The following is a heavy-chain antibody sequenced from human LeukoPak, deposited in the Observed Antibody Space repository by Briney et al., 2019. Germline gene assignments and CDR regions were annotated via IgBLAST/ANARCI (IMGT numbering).Heavy chain of an antibody. D-gene: IGHD3-10*01. J-gene: IGHJ4*02. CDR2: IYIRGST. CDR3: ARDERTMGVVDY. Sequence: SETLSLTCTVSGGSISSYYWSWVRQPAGKGLEWIGRIYIRGSTNYNPSLKSRVTMSLDTSKNQFSLKLRSVTAADTAVYYCARDERTMGVVDYRSQGILVTVSS. CDR1: GGSISSYY. V-gene: IGHV4-4*07.